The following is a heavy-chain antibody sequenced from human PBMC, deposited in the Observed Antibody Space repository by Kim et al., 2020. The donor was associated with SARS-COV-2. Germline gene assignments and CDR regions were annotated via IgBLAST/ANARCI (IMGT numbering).Heavy chain of an antibody. CDR1: GFTFSSYE. Sequence: GGSLRLSCAASGFTFSSYEMNWVRQAPGKGLEWVSYISSSGSTIYYADSVKGRFTISRDNAKNSLYLQMNSLRAEDTAVYYCARARRTYYYDSSGYLDYWGQGTLVTVSS. D-gene: IGHD3-22*01. CDR2: ISSSGSTI. V-gene: IGHV3-48*03. J-gene: IGHJ4*02. CDR3: ARARRTYYYDSSGYLDY.